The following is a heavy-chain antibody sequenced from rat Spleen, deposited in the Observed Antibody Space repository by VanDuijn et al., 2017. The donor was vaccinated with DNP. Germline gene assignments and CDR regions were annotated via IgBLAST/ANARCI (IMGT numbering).Heavy chain of an antibody. CDR3: ARVQLGYYALDA. CDR2: ITSSGGST. J-gene: IGHJ4*01. V-gene: IGHV5-31*01. Sequence: EVQLVESGGGLVQPGRSLKLSCAASGFTFNNYWMTWIRQVPGKGLEWVASITSSGGSTYYPDSVKGRFTISRDNAKSTLYLQMDSLRSEETATYYCARVQLGYYALDAWGQGTSVTVSS. D-gene: IGHD5-1*01. CDR1: GFTFNNYW.